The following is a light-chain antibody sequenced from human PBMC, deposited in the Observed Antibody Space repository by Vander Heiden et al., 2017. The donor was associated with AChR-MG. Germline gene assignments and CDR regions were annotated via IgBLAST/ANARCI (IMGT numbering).Light chain of an antibody. V-gene: IGKV1-27*01. J-gene: IGKJ1*01. CDR3: QKYNSVPLT. CDR1: QGISSY. Sequence: DIQMTQSPSSLSASVGDRVTITCRASQGISSYLAWYQHKPGKVPKLLIYAASTLQSGVPSRFSGSGSGTDFTLTISSLQPEDVATYYCQKYNSVPLTFGLGTKVEIK. CDR2: AAS.